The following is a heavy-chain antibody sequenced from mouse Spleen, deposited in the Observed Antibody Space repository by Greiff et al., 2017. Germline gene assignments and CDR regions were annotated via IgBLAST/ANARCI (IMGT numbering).Heavy chain of an antibody. CDR3: TRSDHYYGSSYWYFDV. CDR2: IYPSDSYT. Sequence: QVQLQQPGAELVRPGASVKLSCKASGYTFTSYWINWVKQRPGQGLEWIGNIYPSDSYTNYNQKFKDKATLTVDKSSSTAYMQLSSPTSEDSAVYYCTRSDHYYGSSYWYFDVWGAGTTVTVSS. V-gene: IGHV1-69*02. CDR1: GYTFTSYW. J-gene: IGHJ1*01. D-gene: IGHD1-1*01.